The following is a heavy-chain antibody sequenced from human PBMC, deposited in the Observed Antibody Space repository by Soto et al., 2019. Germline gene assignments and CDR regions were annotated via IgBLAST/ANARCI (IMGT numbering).Heavy chain of an antibody. CDR1: GFIVNKNY. D-gene: IGHD6-6*01. CDR2: IYSSGAT. J-gene: IGHJ4*02. V-gene: IGHV3-53*01. Sequence: GGYLRLSCVASGFIVNKNYMTWVRQAPGKGLEWVSVIYSSGATNFADSVRGRFTISRDDAKNTMYLQMNNLRVEDTDVYYCVRDSQEREYSYGLDYWGQGTPVTVSS. CDR3: VRDSQEREYSYGLDY.